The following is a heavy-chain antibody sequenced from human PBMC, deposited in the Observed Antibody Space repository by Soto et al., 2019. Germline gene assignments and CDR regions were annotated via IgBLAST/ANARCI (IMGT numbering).Heavy chain of an antibody. CDR1: GFTFTSSA. CDR2: IIVDSGNT. Sequence: SVKVSCKASGFTFTSSAVQWVRQARGQRLEWIGWIIVDSGNTNYAQKFQDRVTITTDMSTSTAYMELRSLRSEDTAVYYCAIREGGYYYYGMDVWGQGTTVTVSS. CDR3: AIREGGYYYYGMDV. V-gene: IGHV1-58*01. D-gene: IGHD1-26*01. J-gene: IGHJ6*02.